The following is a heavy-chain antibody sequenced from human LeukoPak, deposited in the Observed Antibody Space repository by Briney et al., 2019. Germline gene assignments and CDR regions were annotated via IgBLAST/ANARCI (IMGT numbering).Heavy chain of an antibody. CDR3: AKVAHSGSYGLFDS. CDR1: GFTFSDFA. J-gene: IGHJ4*02. D-gene: IGHD1-26*01. CDR2: ISSNGGST. V-gene: IGHV3-23*01. Sequence: GESLKISCAASGFTFSDFAMSWVRQTPGKGLQWVSAISSNGGSTYYADSVKGRFTVSRDMSTNTLYLQMNSLRAGDTAVYYCAKVAHSGSYGLFDSWGQGALVTVSS.